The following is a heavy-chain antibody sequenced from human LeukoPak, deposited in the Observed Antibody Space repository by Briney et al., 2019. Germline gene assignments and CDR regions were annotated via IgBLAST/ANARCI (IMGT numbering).Heavy chain of an antibody. J-gene: IGHJ4*02. CDR2: ISAYNGNT. V-gene: IGHV1-18*04. CDR1: GYTFTGYY. D-gene: IGHD2-2*01. Sequence: ASVKVSRKASGYTFTGYYMHWVRQAPGQGLEWMGWISAYNGNTNYAQKLQGRVTMTTDTSTSTAYMELRSLRSDDTAVYYCARVVGTTGDYWGQGTLVTVSS. CDR3: ARVVGTTGDY.